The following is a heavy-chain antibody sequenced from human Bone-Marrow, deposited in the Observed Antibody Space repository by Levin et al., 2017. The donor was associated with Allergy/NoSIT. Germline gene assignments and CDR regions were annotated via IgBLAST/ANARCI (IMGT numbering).Heavy chain of an antibody. CDR3: ARSHCSSSNCLSQLDS. D-gene: IGHD2-2*01. CDR1: GYTFTLYG. Sequence: ASVKVSCKASGYTFTLYGITWVRQAPGQGPEWMGWISPYTGQTDYAYDLQDRVTMTTDTVTATSHMELRNLRSDDTAVYYCARSHCSSSNCLSQLDSWGQGTLVTVSS. J-gene: IGHJ4*02. CDR2: ISPYTGQT. V-gene: IGHV1-18*01.